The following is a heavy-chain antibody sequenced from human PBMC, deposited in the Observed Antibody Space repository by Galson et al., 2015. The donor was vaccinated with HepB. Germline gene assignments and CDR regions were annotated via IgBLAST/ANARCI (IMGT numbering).Heavy chain of an antibody. V-gene: IGHV1-3*01. Sequence: SVKVSCKASGYTFTSYAMHWVRQAPGQRLEWMGWINAGNGNTKYSQKFQGRVTITRDTSASTAYMELSSLRSEDTAVYYCARPYGLGVDAFDIWGQGTMVTVSS. J-gene: IGHJ3*02. CDR1: GYTFTSYA. CDR2: INAGNGNT. CDR3: ARPYGLGVDAFDI. D-gene: IGHD3-10*01.